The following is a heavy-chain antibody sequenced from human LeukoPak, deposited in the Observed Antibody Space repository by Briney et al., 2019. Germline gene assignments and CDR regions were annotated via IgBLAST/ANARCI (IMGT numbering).Heavy chain of an antibody. J-gene: IGHJ4*02. CDR2: ISDDGRNK. V-gene: IGHV3-30*18. Sequence: GGSLRLSCAASGFSFISYGMHWVRQAPGKGLEWVGVISDDGRNKKYADSVKGRFTISRDNSKNSLYLQMNSLRTEDTALYYCAKDLKYYYGSGSYYHVWGQGTLVTVSS. D-gene: IGHD3-10*01. CDR3: AKDLKYYYGSGSYYHV. CDR1: GFSFISYG.